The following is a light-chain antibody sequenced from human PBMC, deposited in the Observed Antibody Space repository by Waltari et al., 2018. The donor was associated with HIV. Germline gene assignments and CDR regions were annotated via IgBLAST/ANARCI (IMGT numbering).Light chain of an antibody. V-gene: IGLV1-40*01. CDR3: QSYDSSLSGSV. Sequence: QSVLTQPLSVSVAPGQRVTISCTGSTSNIGAGYDVHWYQQLPGTAPKLLIYGNNSRPSGVPDRFSASKSGTSASLAITGLQAEDEADYYCQSYDSSLSGSVFGGGTKLTVL. CDR2: GNN. J-gene: IGLJ2*01. CDR1: TSNIGAGYD.